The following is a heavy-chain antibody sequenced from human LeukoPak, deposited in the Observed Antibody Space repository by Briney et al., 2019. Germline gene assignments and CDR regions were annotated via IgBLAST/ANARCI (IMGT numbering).Heavy chain of an antibody. V-gene: IGHV3-23*01. CDR2: ITGTDGST. D-gene: IGHD3-16*02. Sequence: GASLRLSCAASGFTFSSYAMSWVRQAPGKGLEGVSGITGTDGSTYYADSVKGRFTISRDNSKNTLHLQMNSLRAEDTAIYYCAKGPDVWGSYRHDYWGQGTLVTVSS. CDR3: AKGPDVWGSYRHDY. CDR1: GFTFSSYA. J-gene: IGHJ4*02.